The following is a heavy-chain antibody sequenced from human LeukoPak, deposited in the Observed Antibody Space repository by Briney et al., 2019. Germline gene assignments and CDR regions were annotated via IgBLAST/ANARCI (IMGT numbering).Heavy chain of an antibody. D-gene: IGHD6-13*01. CDR3: ARDRRAAGVPYYYYMDV. V-gene: IGHV1-2*02. CDR1: GYTFTGYY. CDR2: INPNSGGT. J-gene: IGHJ6*03. Sequence: ASVKVSCKASGYTFTGYYMHWVRQAPGQGLGWVGWINPNSGGTNYAQKFRGRVTMTRDTSISTAYMELSRLRSDDTAVYYCARDRRAAGVPYYYYMDVWGKGTTVTVSS.